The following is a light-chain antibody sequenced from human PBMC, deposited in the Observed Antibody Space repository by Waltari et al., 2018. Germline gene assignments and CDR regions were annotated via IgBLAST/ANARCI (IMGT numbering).Light chain of an antibody. CDR1: SSNIGSGY. CDR2: NNN. V-gene: IGLV1-44*01. CDR3: AGWDGSLNGYV. Sequence: QSVLTQPPSASGTPGPRVTISCSGSSSNIGSGYVNWYQQLPGTARKLLIYNNNQRPSGVPDRFSGSKYGTSASLAISGLQSEDEADYYCAGWDGSLNGYVFGAATKVTVL. J-gene: IGLJ1*01.